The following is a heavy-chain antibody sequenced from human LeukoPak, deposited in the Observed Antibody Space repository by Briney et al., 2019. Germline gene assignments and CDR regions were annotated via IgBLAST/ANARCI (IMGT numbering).Heavy chain of an antibody. V-gene: IGHV1-3*01. Sequence: ASVKVSCKASGYTFTSYAMHWVRQAPGQRLEWMGWINAGNGNTKYSQKFQGRVTMTRDTSTSTVYMELSSLGSEDTAVYYCARERLPTGHDAFNIWGQGTMVTVSS. J-gene: IGHJ3*02. CDR3: ARERLPTGHDAFNI. D-gene: IGHD1-1*01. CDR2: INAGNGNT. CDR1: GYTFTSYA.